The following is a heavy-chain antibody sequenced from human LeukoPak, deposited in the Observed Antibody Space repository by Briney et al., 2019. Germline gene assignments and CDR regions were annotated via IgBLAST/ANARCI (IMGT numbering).Heavy chain of an antibody. Sequence: PGGSLRLSCEASGFTFTNHWVHWVRQPPGKGLVWVSRINNDGSDAVYADSVKGRFTISRDNAKNTLYLQMNSLRAEDTAIYYCARGSIGPDYWGQGTLVTVSS. CDR1: GFTFTNHW. J-gene: IGHJ4*02. CDR2: INNDGSDA. V-gene: IGHV3-74*01. CDR3: ARGSIGPDY.